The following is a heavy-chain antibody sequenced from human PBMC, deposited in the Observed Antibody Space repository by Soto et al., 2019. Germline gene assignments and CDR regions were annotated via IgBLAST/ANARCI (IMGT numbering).Heavy chain of an antibody. CDR2: IDWDDDK. CDR3: AHTMVNYYYYYMDV. D-gene: IGHD3-10*01. Sequence: SGPTLVNPTQTLTLTCTFSGFSLSTSGMCVSWIRQPPGKALEWLARIDWDDDKYYSTSLKTRLTISKDTSKNQVVLTMTNMDPVDTATYYCAHTMVNYYYYYMDVWGKGTTVTVSS. CDR1: GFSLSTSGMC. J-gene: IGHJ6*03. V-gene: IGHV2-70*11.